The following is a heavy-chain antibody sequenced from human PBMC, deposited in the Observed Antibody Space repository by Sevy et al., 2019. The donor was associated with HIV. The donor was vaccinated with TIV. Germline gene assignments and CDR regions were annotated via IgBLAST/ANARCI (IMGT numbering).Heavy chain of an antibody. D-gene: IGHD2-8*01. CDR2: ISPFNNKT. CDR1: GYTFKTYG. CDR3: ARDRVYDWGEGWFDP. V-gene: IGHV1-18*01. J-gene: IGHJ5*02. Sequence: ASVKVSCKTFGYTFKTYGISWVRQAPGQGLEWMGWISPFNNKTNYAQKFQGRVSLNSDTSATTAYMEVTSLRSDDTGVYYCARDRVYDWGEGWFDPWGQGTLVTVSS.